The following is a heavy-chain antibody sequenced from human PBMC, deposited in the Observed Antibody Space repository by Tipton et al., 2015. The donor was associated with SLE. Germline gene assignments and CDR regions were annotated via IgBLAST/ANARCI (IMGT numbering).Heavy chain of an antibody. V-gene: IGHV4-34*01. Sequence: TLSLTCAVYGVSIRTHYWSWIRQSPGKGLEWIGEINHSGSTTYNPSLKSRVTISVDTSKNQFSLKLSSVTAADTALYYCARGTNYDSSGYYSYWGQGTLVTVSS. CDR3: ARGTNYDSSGYYSY. CDR1: GVSIRTHY. D-gene: IGHD3-22*01. CDR2: INHSGST. J-gene: IGHJ4*02.